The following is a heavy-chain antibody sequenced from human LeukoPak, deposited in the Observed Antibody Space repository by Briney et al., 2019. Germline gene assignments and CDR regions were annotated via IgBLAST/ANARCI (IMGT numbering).Heavy chain of an antibody. CDR2: VSAYNGDT. J-gene: IGHJ3*02. CDR1: GYTFTDYG. D-gene: IGHD3-22*01. Sequence: ASVKVSCTGSGYTFTDYGISWVRQAPGQGIEWLGWVSAYNGDTKSAQNVPGRVTMTTDTSTSTAYLWLRILRSDGTGVYYCARVFGRGWLLPNDAFDIWGQGTRVTVSS. CDR3: ARVFGRGWLLPNDAFDI. V-gene: IGHV1-18*01.